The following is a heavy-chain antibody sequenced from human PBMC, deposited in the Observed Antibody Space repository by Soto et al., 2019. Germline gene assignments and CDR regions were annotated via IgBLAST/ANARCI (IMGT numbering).Heavy chain of an antibody. V-gene: IGHV3-30*18. CDR1: GFTECIYG. J-gene: IGHJ2*01. Sequence: GWSLGIPCAASGFTECIYGMSWFRQATGKGLEWVAVISYDGSNKYYADSVKGRFTISRDNSKNTLYLQMNSLRAEDTAVYYCAKPLWPVVRYWYFDLWGRGTLVTVSS. CDR2: ISYDGSNK. CDR3: AKPLWPVVRYWYFDL. D-gene: IGHD2-15*01.